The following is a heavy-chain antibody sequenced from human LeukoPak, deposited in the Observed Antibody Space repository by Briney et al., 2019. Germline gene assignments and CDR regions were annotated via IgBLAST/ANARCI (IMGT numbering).Heavy chain of an antibody. V-gene: IGHV3-33*06. CDR2: IWYDGSNK. CDR1: GFTFSSYG. D-gene: IGHD5-18*01. CDR3: AKDLWSGYSYGYLDY. Sequence: PGGSLRLSCAASGFTFSSYGMHWVRQAPGKGLEWVAVIWYDGSNKYYADSVKGRFTISRDNSKNTLYLQMNSLRAEDTAVYYCAKDLWSGYSYGYLDYWGQGTLVTVPS. J-gene: IGHJ4*02.